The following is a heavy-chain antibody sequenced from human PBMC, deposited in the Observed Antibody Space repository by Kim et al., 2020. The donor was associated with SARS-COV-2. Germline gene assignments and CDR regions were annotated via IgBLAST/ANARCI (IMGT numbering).Heavy chain of an antibody. D-gene: IGHD1-1*01. CDR2: MYHSEST. Sequence: SETLSLTCTVSGGSISSYYWSWIRQPLGKGLEWIGYMYHSESTKYNPSLKSRVTISVDTSKNQVSLKLSSVTATDTAIYYCARHASVSRPFDFWGQGTLV. CDR1: GGSISSYY. CDR3: ARHASVSRPFDF. J-gene: IGHJ4*02. V-gene: IGHV4-59*08.